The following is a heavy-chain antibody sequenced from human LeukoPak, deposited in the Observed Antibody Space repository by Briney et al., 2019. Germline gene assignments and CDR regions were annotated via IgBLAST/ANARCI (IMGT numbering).Heavy chain of an antibody. CDR2: IYHSGST. CDR1: GYSISSGYY. Sequence: SETLSLTCTVSGYSISSGYYWGWIRQPPGKGLEWIGSIYHSGSTYYNPSLKSRVTMSVDTSKNQFSPKLSSVTAADTAVYYCARAIYCSSSTCSLGYFDNWGQGTLVTVSS. J-gene: IGHJ4*02. V-gene: IGHV4-38-2*02. D-gene: IGHD2-2*01. CDR3: ARAIYCSSSTCSLGYFDN.